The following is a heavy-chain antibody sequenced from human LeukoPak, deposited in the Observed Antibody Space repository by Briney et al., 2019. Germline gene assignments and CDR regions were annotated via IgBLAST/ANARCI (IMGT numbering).Heavy chain of an antibody. CDR1: GFTFSSYG. V-gene: IGHV3-21*01. J-gene: IGHJ4*02. D-gene: IGHD2-21*01. Sequence: GGSLRLSCAASGFTFSSYGMHWVRQAPGKGLEWVSSISSSSSYIYYADSVKGRFTISRDNAKNSLYLQMNSLRAEDTAVYYCASGLAYCGGDCYRRVDYWGQGTLVTVSS. CDR3: ASGLAYCGGDCYRRVDY. CDR2: ISSSSSYI.